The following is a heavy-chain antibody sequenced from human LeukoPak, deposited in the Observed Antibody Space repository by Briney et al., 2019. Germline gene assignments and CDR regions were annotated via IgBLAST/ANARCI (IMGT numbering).Heavy chain of an antibody. CDR3: AKAEEVTIFHLYYYYMDV. Sequence: PGGSLRLSCAASGFTFSSYAMSWVRQAPGEGLEWVSAISGSGGSTYYADSVKGRLIPRRDNCNNTLYLQMNSLRAEDTAVYYCAKAEEVTIFHLYYYYMDVWRKGTTVSVSS. J-gene: IGHJ6*03. CDR1: GFTFSSYA. CDR2: ISGSGGST. D-gene: IGHD3-9*01. V-gene: IGHV3-23*01.